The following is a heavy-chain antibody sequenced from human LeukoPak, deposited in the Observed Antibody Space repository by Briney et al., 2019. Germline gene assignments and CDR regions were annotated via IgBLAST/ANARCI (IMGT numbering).Heavy chain of an antibody. J-gene: IGHJ4*02. CDR1: GFTFSSYA. Sequence: GGSLRLSCAASGFTFSSYAMHWVRQAPGKGLEWVAVISYDGSNKYYADSVKGRFTISRDNSKNTLYLQMNSLRAEDTAVYYCAKDSLMDYYDSSGYYVFDYWGQGTLVTVSS. D-gene: IGHD3-22*01. CDR2: ISYDGSNK. CDR3: AKDSLMDYYDSSGYYVFDY. V-gene: IGHV3-30*04.